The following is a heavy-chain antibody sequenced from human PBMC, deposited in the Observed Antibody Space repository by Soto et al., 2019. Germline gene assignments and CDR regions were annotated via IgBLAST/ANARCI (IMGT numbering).Heavy chain of an antibody. Sequence: GESLKIFCTGSGYSFTIYFIGFVRQVPGKGLGWMRIIYPIDSDTRYITSFQSQVTISTDKSISTAYLQWSSLKASDTAMYYCARPRAYYYDSSGYYLAYWGQGTLVTVSS. CDR2: IYPIDSDT. CDR3: ARPRAYYYDSSGYYLAY. CDR1: GYSFTIYF. V-gene: IGHV5-51*01. D-gene: IGHD3-22*01. J-gene: IGHJ4*02.